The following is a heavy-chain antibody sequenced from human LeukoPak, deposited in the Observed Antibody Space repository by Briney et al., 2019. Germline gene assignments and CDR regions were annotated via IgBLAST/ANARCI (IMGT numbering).Heavy chain of an antibody. V-gene: IGHV3-7*03. CDR2: IKQDETEK. CDR1: GFTFSNFW. CDR3: VRDARWFDP. J-gene: IGHJ5*02. Sequence: PGGSLRLSCTASGFTFSNFWMGWVRQAPGKGLEWVANIKQDETEKFYLGSVKGRFTISRDNAKNSLYLQMNSLRVEDTALYYCVRDARWFDPWGQGTLVTVSS.